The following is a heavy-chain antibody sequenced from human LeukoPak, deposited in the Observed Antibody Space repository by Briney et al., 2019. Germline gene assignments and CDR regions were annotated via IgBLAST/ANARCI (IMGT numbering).Heavy chain of an antibody. D-gene: IGHD3-10*01. J-gene: IGHJ4*02. CDR3: SRGQKDPYGPEFDY. Sequence: PGQSLRLSCTTSGFILGDYNMNWVRQAPGKGLEWLGYIRAKIHDGTTDFAASVKGRFTISRDDSKSIAYLQMTSLKSEDTAVYYCSRGQKDPYGPEFDYWGQRTLVTVSS. CDR2: IRAKIHDGTT. CDR1: GFILGDYN. V-gene: IGHV3-49*04.